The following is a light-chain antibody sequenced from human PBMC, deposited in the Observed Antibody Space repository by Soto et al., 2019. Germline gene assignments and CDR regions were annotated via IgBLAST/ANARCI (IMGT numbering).Light chain of an antibody. J-gene: IGKJ5*01. CDR2: GAS. CDR3: QQYGSSPIT. V-gene: IGKV3-20*01. CDR1: QSVSNSL. Sequence: EIVLTQSPGTLSLSPGEGATLSCRASQSVSNSLAWYQQKTGQAPRLLISGASSRATGIPDRFSGSGSETDFPITLSRLAPEDFTLYYCQQYGSSPITFGQGTRLRL.